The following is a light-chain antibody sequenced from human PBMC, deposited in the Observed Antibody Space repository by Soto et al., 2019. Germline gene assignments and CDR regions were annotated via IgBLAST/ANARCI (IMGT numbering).Light chain of an antibody. CDR2: DVS. CDR3: SSYTSSSTLYVV. V-gene: IGLV2-14*01. J-gene: IGLJ2*01. Sequence: QSALTQPASVSGSPGQSITISCTGTSSDVGGYNYVSWYQQHPGKAPKLMMYDVSNRPSGVSNRFSGSKSGNTASLTISGLQAEDEADYYCSSYTSSSTLYVVFGGGTPLTVL. CDR1: SSDVGGYNY.